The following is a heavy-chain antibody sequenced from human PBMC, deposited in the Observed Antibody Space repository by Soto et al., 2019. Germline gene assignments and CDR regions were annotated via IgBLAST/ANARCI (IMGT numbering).Heavy chain of an antibody. CDR1: GLNISSFW. Sequence: GGSKRLSYAASGLNISSFWMHWIRQKQGKGLVWVSRINSDGSSTSYADSVKGRFTISRDNAKNTLYLQMNSLRAEDTAVYYCARHTAIRNYYYYGMDVWGQGTTVTVSS. CDR2: INSDGSST. CDR3: ARHTAIRNYYYYGMDV. J-gene: IGHJ6*02. D-gene: IGHD5-18*01. V-gene: IGHV3-74*01.